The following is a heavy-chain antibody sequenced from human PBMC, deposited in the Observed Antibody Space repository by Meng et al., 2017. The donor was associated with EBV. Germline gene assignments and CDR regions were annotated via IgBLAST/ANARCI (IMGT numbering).Heavy chain of an antibody. CDR1: AGILRSFA. Sequence: VGLVRSGGWVTWPGPSGKCSCKTRAGILRSFAISWVRQAPGQGLEWMGGIIPLFHTTNYAQKFQGRLHIIADESSATTYMELSSLRSEDTAIYYCASAEHYGDYVFEYWGQGTLVTVFS. D-gene: IGHD4-17*01. CDR3: ASAEHYGDYVFEY. J-gene: IGHJ4*02. V-gene: IGHV1-69*01. CDR2: IIPLFHTT.